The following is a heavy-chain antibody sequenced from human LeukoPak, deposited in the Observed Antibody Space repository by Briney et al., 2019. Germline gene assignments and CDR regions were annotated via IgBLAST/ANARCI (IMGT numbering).Heavy chain of an antibody. CDR3: SKDGTPKFDY. Sequence: GGSLRLSCVASTFPFNTYGMLWVRPAPGKGLEWVATISSDGRNEHYADSVLGRFTISRDNSKNTLYLRMDNLRAEDTAVYCCSKDGTPKFDYWGQGTLVTVSS. V-gene: IGHV3-30*18. CDR2: ISSDGRNE. D-gene: IGHD1-26*01. CDR1: TFPFNTYG. J-gene: IGHJ4*02.